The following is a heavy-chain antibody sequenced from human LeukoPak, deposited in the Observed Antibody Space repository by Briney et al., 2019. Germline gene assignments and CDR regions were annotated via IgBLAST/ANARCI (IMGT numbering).Heavy chain of an antibody. CDR3: AVGGYCSSTSCYAEVPRRHYWFDP. Sequence: SETLSLTCAVYGGSLSGYYWSWIRQPPGKGLEWIGEINHSGSTNYNPSLKSRVTISVDTSKNQFSLKLSSVTAADTAVYYCAVGGYCSSTSCYAEVPRRHYWFDPWGQGTLVTVSS. CDR1: GGSLSGYY. D-gene: IGHD2-2*01. J-gene: IGHJ5*02. V-gene: IGHV4-34*01. CDR2: INHSGST.